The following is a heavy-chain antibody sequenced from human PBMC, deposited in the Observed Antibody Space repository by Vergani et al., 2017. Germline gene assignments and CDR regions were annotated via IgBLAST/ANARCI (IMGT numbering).Heavy chain of an antibody. V-gene: IGHV4-61*01. CDR1: GGSVSSGSYY. D-gene: IGHD1-26*01. J-gene: IGHJ6*02. Sequence: QVQLQESGPGLVKPSETLSLTCTVSGGSVSSGSYYWSWIRQPPGKGLEWIGYIYYSGSTNYNPSLKSRVTISVDTSKNQFSLKLSSVTAADTAVYYCAGGEEWELPSAYYYGMDVWGQGTTVTVSS. CDR2: IYYSGST. CDR3: AGGEEWELPSAYYYGMDV.